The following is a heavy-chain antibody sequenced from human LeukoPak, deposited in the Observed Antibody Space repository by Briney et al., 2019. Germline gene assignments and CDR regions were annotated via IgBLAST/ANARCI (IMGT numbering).Heavy chain of an antibody. CDR1: GFTFSSYG. D-gene: IGHD3-22*01. V-gene: IGHV3-30*18. CDR2: ISYDGSNK. Sequence: TGGSLRLSCAASGFTFSSYGMHWVRQAPGKGLEWVAVISYDGSNKYYADSVKGRFTISRDNSKNTLYLQMNSLRAEDTAVYYCAKGDSSGYIDYWGQGTLVTVSS. CDR3: AKGDSSGYIDY. J-gene: IGHJ4*02.